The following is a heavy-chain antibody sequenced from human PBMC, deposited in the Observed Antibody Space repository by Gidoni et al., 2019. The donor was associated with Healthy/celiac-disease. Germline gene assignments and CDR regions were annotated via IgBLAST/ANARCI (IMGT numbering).Heavy chain of an antibody. CDR3: ARDNPRTRYGAFDY. CDR1: GCTLSCYG. D-gene: IGHD1-26*01. J-gene: IGHJ4*02. Sequence: QVQLVESGGGVVQPGRSMRLSGAASGCTLSCYGMHWVRQAPGKGLEWVAVIWYDGSNKYYASSVKGRFTISRDNSKNTLYLQMNSLRAEDTAVYYCARDNPRTRYGAFDYWGQGTLVTVSS. V-gene: IGHV3-33*01. CDR2: IWYDGSNK.